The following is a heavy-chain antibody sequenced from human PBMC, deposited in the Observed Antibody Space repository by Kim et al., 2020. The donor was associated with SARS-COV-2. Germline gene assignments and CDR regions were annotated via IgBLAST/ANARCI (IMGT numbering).Heavy chain of an antibody. Sequence: ASVKVSCKVSGYTLTELSRHWVRQAPGKGLEWMGGFDPEDGETIYAQKFQGRVTMTEDTSTDTAYMELSSLRSEDTAVYYCATETVVRGVPSNYYYYYGMDVWGQGTTVTVFS. CDR2: FDPEDGET. J-gene: IGHJ6*02. CDR1: GYTLTELS. V-gene: IGHV1-24*01. D-gene: IGHD3-10*01. CDR3: ATETVVRGVPSNYYYYYGMDV.